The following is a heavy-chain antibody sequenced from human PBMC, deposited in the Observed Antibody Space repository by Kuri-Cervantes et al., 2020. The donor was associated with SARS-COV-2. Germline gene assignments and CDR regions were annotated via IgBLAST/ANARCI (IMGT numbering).Heavy chain of an antibody. J-gene: IGHJ4*02. CDR1: GGSISSSSYY. CDR3: ARHEWERYYFDY. V-gene: IGHV4-39*01. Sequence: ESLKISCTVSGGSISSSSYYWGWLRQPQGKGLEWIGSIYYSGSTYYNPSLKCRITISVDTSKNQFSLKLSSVTAADTAVYYCARHEWERYYFDYWGQGTLVTVSS. CDR2: IYYSGST. D-gene: IGHD1-26*01.